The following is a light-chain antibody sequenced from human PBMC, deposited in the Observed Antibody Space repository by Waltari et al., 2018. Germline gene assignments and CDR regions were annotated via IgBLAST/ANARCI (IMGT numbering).Light chain of an antibody. V-gene: IGKV3-15*01. Sequence: ETVMTQSPATLSVSPGERATLSCRASQSVSTNLAWYQQKPGQAPRLLIYGASTRATGVPARFSGTGSGTEFTLTIDRLQSEDFAVYYCQQYSNWPPITFGQGTRLEIK. CDR1: QSVSTN. CDR2: GAS. CDR3: QQYSNWPPIT. J-gene: IGKJ5*01.